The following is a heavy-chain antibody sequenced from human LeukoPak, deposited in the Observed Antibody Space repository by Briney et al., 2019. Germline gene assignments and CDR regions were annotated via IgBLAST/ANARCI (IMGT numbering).Heavy chain of an antibody. Sequence: PGGSLRLSCVASGFTFSSYEMNWVRQAPGKGLERVSYIRSTGSIIFYADSVKGRFTISRDNAKNSLYLQMNSLRAEDTALYYCARVNDYGGNDDAFDIWGQGTMVTVSS. CDR3: ARVNDYGGNDDAFDI. J-gene: IGHJ3*02. CDR1: GFTFSSYE. V-gene: IGHV3-48*03. CDR2: IRSTGSII. D-gene: IGHD4-23*01.